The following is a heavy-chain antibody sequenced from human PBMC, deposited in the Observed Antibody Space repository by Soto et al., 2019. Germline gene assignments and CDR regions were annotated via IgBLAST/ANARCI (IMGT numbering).Heavy chain of an antibody. Sequence: SETLSLTCTVSGGSVSNDNFYWSWIRQPPGKGLEWIGYVHSSGITNYNPSLKRRVTISVDTSRNQFSLRLSSVTAAGTAVYYCARGLTMGQLPSHFDHWGQGTLVTVSS. CDR3: ARGLTMGQLPSHFDH. D-gene: IGHD3-16*01. J-gene: IGHJ5*02. CDR1: GGSVSNDNFY. CDR2: VHSSGIT. V-gene: IGHV4-61*01.